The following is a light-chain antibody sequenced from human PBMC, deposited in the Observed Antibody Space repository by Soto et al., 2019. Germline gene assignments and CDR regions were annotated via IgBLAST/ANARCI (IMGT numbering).Light chain of an antibody. V-gene: IGKV1-5*03. CDR3: LQDYNYPLT. CDR2: KAS. Sequence: DIQLTQSPSTLSASLGERVTLTCLASESVKSWLAWYQQKAGKAPKFLIYKASTLESGVPSRFSGSGSGTDFTLTISSLQPEDFATYYCLQDYNYPLTFGGGTKVDI. CDR1: ESVKSW. J-gene: IGKJ4*01.